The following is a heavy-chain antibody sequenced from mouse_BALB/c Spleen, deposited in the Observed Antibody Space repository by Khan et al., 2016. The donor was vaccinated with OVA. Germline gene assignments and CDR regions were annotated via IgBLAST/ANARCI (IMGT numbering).Heavy chain of an antibody. J-gene: IGHJ3*01. V-gene: IGHV2-9*02. D-gene: IGHD1-3*01. CDR3: ARAFYNGAWFAY. CDR1: GFSLSNYG. CDR2: IWAGGST. Sequence: VQLKESGPGLVAPSQTLSITCTVSGFSLSNYGVHWVRQPPGKGLEWLGVIWAGGSTNHNSALMSRLSISKDDSKSQVFLKMNRLQTDDTAMYYCARAFYNGAWFAYWGQGTLVTVSA.